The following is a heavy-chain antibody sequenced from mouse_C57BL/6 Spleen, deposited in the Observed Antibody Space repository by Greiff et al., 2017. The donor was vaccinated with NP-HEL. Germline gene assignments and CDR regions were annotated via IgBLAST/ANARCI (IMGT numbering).Heavy chain of an antibody. CDR2: IDPETGGT. J-gene: IGHJ2*01. D-gene: IGHD1-1*01. CDR3: TRDYGSPGLVGY. V-gene: IGHV1-15*01. CDR1: GYTFTDYE. Sequence: VQLQESGAELVRPGASVTLSCKASGYTFTDYEMHWVKQTPVHGLEWIGAIDPETGGTAYNQKFKGKAILTADKSSSTAYMELRSLTSEDSAVYYCTRDYGSPGLVGYWGQGTTLTVSS.